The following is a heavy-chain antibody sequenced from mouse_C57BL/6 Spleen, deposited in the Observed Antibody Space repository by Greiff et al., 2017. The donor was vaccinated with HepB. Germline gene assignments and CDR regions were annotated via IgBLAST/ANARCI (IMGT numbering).Heavy chain of an antibody. Sequence: EVQLVESGGGLVQPGGSLSLSCAASGFTFTDYYMSWVRQPPGKALEWLGFIRNKANGYTTEYSASVKGRFTISRDNSQSILYLQMNALRAEDSATYYCARYPYYFYFDYWSQGTTLTVSS. CDR2: IRNKANGYTT. CDR3: ARYPYYFYFDY. J-gene: IGHJ2*01. CDR1: GFTFTDYY. D-gene: IGHD2-10*01. V-gene: IGHV7-3*01.